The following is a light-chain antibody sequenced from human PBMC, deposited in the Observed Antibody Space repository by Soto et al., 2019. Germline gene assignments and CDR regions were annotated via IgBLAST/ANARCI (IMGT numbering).Light chain of an antibody. V-gene: IGKV3-15*01. CDR3: QQYNELPWT. CDR2: DAS. Sequence: EIVMTQSPATLSVSPGERATLSCRASQSVSNNLALYQQQPGQAPRLLLYDASTRATGFPVRFSGRGSGTDFPLTISILQSEDFAVYYCQQYNELPWTFGQETKVEIK. CDR1: QSVSNN. J-gene: IGKJ1*01.